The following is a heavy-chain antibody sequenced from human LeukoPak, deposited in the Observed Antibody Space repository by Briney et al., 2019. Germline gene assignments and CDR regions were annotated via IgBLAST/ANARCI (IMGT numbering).Heavy chain of an antibody. CDR2: ISAYNGNT. CDR1: GYTFTSYG. D-gene: IGHD3-16*01. Sequence: GASVKVSCKASGYTFTSYGISWVRQAPGQGLEWMGWISAYNGNTNYANTLQGRVTMTTDTSTSKAYMELRSLRSDDTAVYYCARSSGGFWFDPWGQGTLVTVSS. V-gene: IGHV1-18*01. CDR3: ARSSGGFWFDP. J-gene: IGHJ5*02.